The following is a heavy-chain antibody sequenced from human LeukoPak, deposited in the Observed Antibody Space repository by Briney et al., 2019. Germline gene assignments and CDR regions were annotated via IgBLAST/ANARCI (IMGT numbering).Heavy chain of an antibody. D-gene: IGHD2-2*02. J-gene: IGHJ4*02. CDR2: IGSSSTSI. CDR3: AKLGYCSSISCYILDY. V-gene: IGHV3-48*01. Sequence: GGSLRLSCAASGFTFSTYSMNWVRQAPGKGLEWISYIGSSSTSIYYADSVKGRFTISRDNAKNSLYLQMNSLRAEDTAVYYCAKLGYCSSISCYILDYWGQGTLVTVSS. CDR1: GFTFSTYS.